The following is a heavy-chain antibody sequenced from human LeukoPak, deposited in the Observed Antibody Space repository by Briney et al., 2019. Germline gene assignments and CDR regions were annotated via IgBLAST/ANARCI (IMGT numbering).Heavy chain of an antibody. J-gene: IGHJ3*02. CDR1: GGSISSYY. CDR2: IYYSGST. CDR3: AREGIYYYDSSGYPGAFDI. D-gene: IGHD3-22*01. Sequence: SETLSLTCTVSGGSISSYYWRWIRQPPGKGLEWIGDIYYSGSTNYNPSLKSRVTISVDTSKNQFSLKLNSVTAADTAVYYCAREGIYYYDSSGYPGAFDIWGQGTMVTVSS. V-gene: IGHV4-59*01.